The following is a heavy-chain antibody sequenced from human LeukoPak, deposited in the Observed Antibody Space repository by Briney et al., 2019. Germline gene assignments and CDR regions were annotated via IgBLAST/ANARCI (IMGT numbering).Heavy chain of an antibody. D-gene: IGHD2/OR15-2a*01. J-gene: IGHJ5*02. CDR2: ISNSNGNT. Sequence: QAGGSLRLSCAASGFTFSNYAMAWVRQAPGKGLEWVSTISNSNGNTYCADSVKGRFTISRDNSKNTLYLQMSRLRAEDMAIYYCAKDLAFYGVNWFDPWGQGTLVTVSS. V-gene: IGHV3-23*01. CDR1: GFTFSNYA. CDR3: AKDLAFYGVNWFDP.